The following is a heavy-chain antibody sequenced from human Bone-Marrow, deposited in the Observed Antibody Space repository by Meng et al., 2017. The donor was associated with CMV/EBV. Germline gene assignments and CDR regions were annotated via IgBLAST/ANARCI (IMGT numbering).Heavy chain of an antibody. CDR1: GFTFSSYW. J-gene: IGHJ4*02. D-gene: IGHD2-2*02. V-gene: IGHV3-7*01. Sequence: GGSLRLSCAASGFTFSSYWMSWVRQAPGKGLEWVANIKQDGSEKYYVDSVKGRFTISRDNAKNSLYLQMNSLRAENTAVYYCAREAIVVVPAAIADPFDYWGQGTLVTVSS. CDR2: IKQDGSEK. CDR3: AREAIVVVPAAIADPFDY.